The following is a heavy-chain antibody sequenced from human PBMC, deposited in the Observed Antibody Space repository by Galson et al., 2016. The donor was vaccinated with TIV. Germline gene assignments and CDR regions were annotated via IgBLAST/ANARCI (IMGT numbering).Heavy chain of an antibody. Sequence: LSLTCSVSGGSVSRYYWSWVRQSPGKGLEWIGRIFTDGTTTYNPSLKSRVAIPVDTSRRQFSLRLRSVTAADTALYYCATVNTNSRKYFDYWGQGIQVTVS. CDR1: GGSVSRYY. D-gene: IGHD5-18*01. CDR2: IFTDGTT. CDR3: ATVNTNSRKYFDY. V-gene: IGHV4-4*07. J-gene: IGHJ4*02.